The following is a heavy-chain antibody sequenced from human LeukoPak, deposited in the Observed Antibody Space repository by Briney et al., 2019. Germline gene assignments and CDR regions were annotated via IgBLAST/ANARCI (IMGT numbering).Heavy chain of an antibody. CDR3: ARALYYYGSGSYGAFDAFDI. Sequence: PSETLSLTCTVSGGSISSSSYYWGWIRQPPGKGLEWIGRIYYSGSTYYNPSLKSRVTISVDTSKNQFSLKLSSVTAADTAVYYCARALYYYGSGSYGAFDAFDIWGQGTMVTVSS. D-gene: IGHD3-10*01. CDR1: GGSISSSSYY. CDR2: IYYSGST. J-gene: IGHJ3*02. V-gene: IGHV4-39*01.